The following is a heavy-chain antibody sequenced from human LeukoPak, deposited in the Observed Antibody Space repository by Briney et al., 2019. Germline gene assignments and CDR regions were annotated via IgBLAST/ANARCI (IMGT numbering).Heavy chain of an antibody. D-gene: IGHD3-22*01. Sequence: PGEPLRHSRAASGFTLSSNYISSGCQAPEEGVGWVYIIYSDGSTSYADSVTGRFTISRDNSKNALYLQMNSLRDEDTAVYYCAGQLVRSGHSYWGQGAQVTVSS. CDR3: AGQLVRSGHSY. J-gene: IGHJ4*02. CDR2: IYSDGST. CDR1: GFTLSSNY. V-gene: IGHV3-66*04.